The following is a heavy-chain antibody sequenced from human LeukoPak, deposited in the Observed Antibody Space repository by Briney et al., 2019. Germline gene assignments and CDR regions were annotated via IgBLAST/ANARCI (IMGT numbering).Heavy chain of an antibody. CDR2: IIPIFGTA. CDR3: ARGRSYGGIDYYYYYMDV. J-gene: IGHJ6*03. V-gene: IGHV1-69*06. CDR1: GGTFSSYA. D-gene: IGHD4-23*01. Sequence: SVKVSCKASGGTFSSYAISWVRQAPGQGLEWMGGIIPIFGTANYAQKFQGRVTITADKSTSTAYMELSSLRSEDTAVYYCARGRSYGGIDYYYYYMDVWGKGTTVTVSS.